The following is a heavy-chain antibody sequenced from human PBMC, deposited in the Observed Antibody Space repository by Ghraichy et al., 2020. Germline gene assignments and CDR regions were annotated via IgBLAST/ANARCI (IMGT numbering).Heavy chain of an antibody. CDR1: GFTFSSYS. V-gene: IGHV3-21*01. D-gene: IGHD1-20*01. J-gene: IGHJ6*02. CDR3: ARNLYGITASYYYYGMDV. Sequence: GGSLRLSCAASGFTFSSYSVTWVRQAPGKGLEWVSSISSSSSSIYYADSLKGRFTISRDNAKNSLYLQMNSLRAEDTAVYYCARNLYGITASYYYYGMDVGGQGTTVTGTS. CDR2: ISSSSSSI.